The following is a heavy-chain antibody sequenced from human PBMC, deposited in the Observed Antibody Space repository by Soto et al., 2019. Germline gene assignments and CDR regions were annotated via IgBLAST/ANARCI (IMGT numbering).Heavy chain of an antibody. Sequence: SETLSLTCALSGGSITTYYWNWIRQPPGKGLEWIGNIYYNGGTNYNPSLKSRVTISLDTSKNQYSLNLGSLTVADTAVYYCARAGIWFGSRLDYWGQGSPVTVSS. V-gene: IGHV4-59*01. J-gene: IGHJ4*02. CDR3: ARAGIWFGSRLDY. CDR2: IYYNGGT. CDR1: GGSITTYY. D-gene: IGHD3-10*01.